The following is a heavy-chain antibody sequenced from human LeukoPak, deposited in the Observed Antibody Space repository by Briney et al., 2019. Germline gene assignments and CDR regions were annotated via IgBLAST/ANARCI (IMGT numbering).Heavy chain of an antibody. J-gene: IGHJ3*02. D-gene: IGHD7-27*01. Sequence: GGSLRLSCAASGFTVSTVYMTWVRQAPGEGLEWVSVIYGGPTAFYADSVKDRFTISRDNPKNTLNLQMNSLRAEDTAVYYCAREIGQLGGAFDIWGQGAMVTVSS. CDR2: IYGGPTA. CDR3: AREIGQLGGAFDI. CDR1: GFTVSTVY. V-gene: IGHV3-53*01.